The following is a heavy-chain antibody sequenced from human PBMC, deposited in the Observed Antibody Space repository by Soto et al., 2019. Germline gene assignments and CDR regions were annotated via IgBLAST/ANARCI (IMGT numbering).Heavy chain of an antibody. CDR2: ISGSGDRT. Sequence: EVQLLESGGGLVQPGGSLRLSCAASGFTFSNYAMSWLRQPPGKGLEWVSAISGSGDRTYYADSVKGRFTISRDNSKNTLYLQMNSLRAEDAAVYYCVKERSGHSYSDSWGQGTLVTVPS. J-gene: IGHJ4*02. D-gene: IGHD5-18*01. CDR3: VKERSGHSYSDS. V-gene: IGHV3-23*01. CDR1: GFTFSNYA.